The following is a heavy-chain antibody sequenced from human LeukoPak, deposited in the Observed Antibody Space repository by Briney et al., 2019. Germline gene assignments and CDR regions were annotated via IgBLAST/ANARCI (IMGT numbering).Heavy chain of an antibody. J-gene: IGHJ4*02. D-gene: IGHD7-27*01. V-gene: IGHV4-59*01. CDR3: ASRKLGNDY. Sequence: SETLSLTCTVSGGSISSYYWSWIRQPPGKGLEWIGYIYYSGSTNYKPSVKSRVTISADTSKNQFSLKLISVTAADTAVYYCASRKLGNDYWGQGTLVTVSS. CDR2: IYYSGST. CDR1: GGSISSYY.